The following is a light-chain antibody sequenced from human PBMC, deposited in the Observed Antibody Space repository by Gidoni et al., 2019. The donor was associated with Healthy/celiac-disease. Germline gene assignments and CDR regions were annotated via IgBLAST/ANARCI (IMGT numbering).Light chain of an antibody. V-gene: IGKV3-20*01. CDR2: GAS. J-gene: IGKJ2*01. CDR1: QSVSSSY. CDR3: QQYGSSPFMYT. Sequence: DIVLTQSPGTLSLSPGERATLSCRASQSVSSSYLAWYQQKPGQAPRLLIYGASSRATGIPDRFSGSGSGTDFTLTISRLEPEDFAVYYCQQYGSSPFMYTFGQGTKLEIK.